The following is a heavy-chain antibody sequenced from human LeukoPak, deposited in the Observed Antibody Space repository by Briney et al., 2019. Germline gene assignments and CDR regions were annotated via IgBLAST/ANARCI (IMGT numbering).Heavy chain of an antibody. V-gene: IGHV3-23*01. Sequence: GGSLRVSCAASGFTFTSYGMSWLRQPPGKGLEWVSTINANSSTTSYAASVRGRFTISRDNSENTLYLQLNTLRADDTATYYCAKPISGGLAVTADWFHPWGQGTLVVVSS. CDR1: GFTFTSYG. J-gene: IGHJ5*01. D-gene: IGHD6-19*01. CDR3: AKPISGGLAVTADWFHP. CDR2: INANSSTT.